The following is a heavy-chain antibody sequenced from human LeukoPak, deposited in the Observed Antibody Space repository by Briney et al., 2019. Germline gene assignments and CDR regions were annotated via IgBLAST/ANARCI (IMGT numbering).Heavy chain of an antibody. D-gene: IGHD6-19*01. V-gene: IGHV3-49*03. J-gene: IGHJ4*02. CDR3: SRDVYISGWRFDS. CDR1: GFTFGDYA. Sequence: GGSLRLSCTASGFTFGDYAMSWFRQAPGRGLEWVGFIRSKAYDGTTEYAASVKGRFTISRDDPMSIAYLQMTSLKTEDTAVYYCSRDVYISGWRFDSWGQGTLVTVSS. CDR2: IRSKAYDGTT.